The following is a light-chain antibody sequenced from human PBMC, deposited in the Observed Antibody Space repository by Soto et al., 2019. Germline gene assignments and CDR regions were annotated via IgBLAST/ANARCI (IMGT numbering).Light chain of an antibody. Sequence: IVLTQSPGTLSLSPGERATLSCRASQSVTSNNLAWYQQKLGQAPSLLIYGASTRASGIPDRFSGSGSGIDFTLTISRLEPEDFAVYYCQQYAVSPRTFGQGTKLEIK. J-gene: IGKJ1*01. CDR1: QSVTSNN. V-gene: IGKV3-20*01. CDR2: GAS. CDR3: QQYAVSPRT.